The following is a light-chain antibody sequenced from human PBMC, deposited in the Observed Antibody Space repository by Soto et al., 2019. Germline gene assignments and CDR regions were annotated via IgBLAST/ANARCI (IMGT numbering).Light chain of an antibody. CDR2: EVS. J-gene: IGLJ1*01. CDR1: SSDVGGYNY. V-gene: IGLV2-14*01. Sequence: QSALTQPASVSGSPGQSITISCTGTSSDVGGYNYVSWYQQHPGKAPKLMIYEVSNRPSGVSNRFSGSKSGNTASLTISGLQAGDEADYYCSSYTSSSTYVFXTGTKVTVL. CDR3: SSYTSSSTYV.